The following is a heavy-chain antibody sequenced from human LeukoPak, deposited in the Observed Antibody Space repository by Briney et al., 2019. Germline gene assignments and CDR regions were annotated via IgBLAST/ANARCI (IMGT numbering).Heavy chain of an antibody. CDR2: ISSNGAGT. D-gene: IGHD5-12*01. J-gene: IGHJ4*02. V-gene: IGHV3-64D*09. CDR3: VNPGPGYFGYDSGNRADY. Sequence: GGSLRLSCSASGFTFSTYTMHWVRQAPGRGLEYVSAISSNGAGTYYTDSVKGRFTISRDNSKNTLYLQMTSLRAEDTAVYYCVNPGPGYFGYDSGNRADYWGQGTLVTVSS. CDR1: GFTFSTYT.